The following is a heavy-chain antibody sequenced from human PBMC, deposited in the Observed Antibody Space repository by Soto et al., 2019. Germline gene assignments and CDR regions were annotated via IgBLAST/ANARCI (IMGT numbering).Heavy chain of an antibody. CDR1: GGAISSSGYY. CDR2: ICNNGDT. D-gene: IGHD2-2*01. J-gene: IGHJ4*02. Sequence: QLQLQESGPGLVKPSETLSLTCTVSGGAISSSGYYWGWIRQPPGKGLEWIGSICNNGDTYHSPSLKRIVTISVDTSKIPFSLKVSSVTAADTAIYYCASRYCPSSSCNWIGNYWGQGTLVTVSS. CDR3: ASRYCPSSSCNWIGNY. V-gene: IGHV4-39*02.